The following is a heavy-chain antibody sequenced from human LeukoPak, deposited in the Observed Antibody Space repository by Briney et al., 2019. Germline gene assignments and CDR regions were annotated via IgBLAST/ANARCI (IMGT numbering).Heavy chain of an antibody. D-gene: IGHD3-22*01. CDR3: ALDYYDSSGYYLGYFQH. Sequence: GGSLRLSCAGSGFTFSSCSMNWVRQAPGKGLEWVASISSSSSYIYYADSVKGRFTISRDNAKNSLYLQMNSLRAEDTAVYYCALDYYDSSGYYLGYFQHWGQGTLVTVSS. CDR2: ISSSSSYI. V-gene: IGHV3-21*01. CDR1: GFTFSSCS. J-gene: IGHJ1*01.